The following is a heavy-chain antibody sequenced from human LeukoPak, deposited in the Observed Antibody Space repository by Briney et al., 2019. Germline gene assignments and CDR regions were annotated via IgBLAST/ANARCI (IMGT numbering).Heavy chain of an antibody. V-gene: IGHV4-34*01. Sequence: PSETLSLTCAVYGGSFSGYYWSWIRQPPGKGLEWIGEINHSGSTNYNPSLKSRVTISVDTSKNQFSLKLSSVTAADTAVYYCARGGYDLTAYWYYYYMDVWGKGTTVTVSS. D-gene: IGHD5-12*01. J-gene: IGHJ6*03. CDR2: INHSGST. CDR1: GGSFSGYY. CDR3: ARGGYDLTAYWYYYYMDV.